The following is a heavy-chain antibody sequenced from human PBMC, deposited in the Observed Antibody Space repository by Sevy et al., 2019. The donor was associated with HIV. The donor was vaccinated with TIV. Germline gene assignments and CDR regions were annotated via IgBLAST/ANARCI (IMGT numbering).Heavy chain of an antibody. J-gene: IGHJ4*02. Sequence: SETLSLTCAVYGGSFSGDYWSWIRQSPGKGLEWIGEINHSGSTNYYPSLKSRVTISVDTSKNQFSLKLSSVTAADTAVYYCARASIAAPGAPFDYWGQGTLVTVSS. CDR1: GGSFSGDY. V-gene: IGHV4-34*01. CDR3: ARASIAAPGAPFDY. CDR2: INHSGST. D-gene: IGHD6-13*01.